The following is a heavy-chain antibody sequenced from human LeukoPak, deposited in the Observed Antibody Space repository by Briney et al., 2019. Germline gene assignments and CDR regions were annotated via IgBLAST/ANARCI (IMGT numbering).Heavy chain of an antibody. CDR3: TRDHCSSINCYEYNYYGMDV. V-gene: IGHV1-46*01. J-gene: IGHJ6*02. CDR2: INPSGGST. D-gene: IGHD2-2*01. Sequence: ASVKVSCKASGYTFTNYYIHWVRQAPGQGLEWTGIINPSGGSTSYAQKFQGRVTMTRDTSTSTVYMELSRLRSDDTAVYYCTRDHCSSINCYEYNYYGMDVWGQGTTVTVSS. CDR1: GYTFTNYY.